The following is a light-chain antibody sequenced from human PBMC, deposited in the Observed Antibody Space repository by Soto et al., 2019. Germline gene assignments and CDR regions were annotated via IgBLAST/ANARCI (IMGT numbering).Light chain of an antibody. CDR2: AAS. V-gene: IGKV1-39*01. J-gene: IGKJ3*01. Sequence: DIQMTQSPSSLSASVGDRVTITCRASQSISTYLNWYQQKPGKAPKFLIYAASSLQSGVQSRFSGSGSGTDFTLTISSLQPEDSATYYCQQSYRAPRTFGPGTKVAIK. CDR3: QQSYRAPRT. CDR1: QSISTY.